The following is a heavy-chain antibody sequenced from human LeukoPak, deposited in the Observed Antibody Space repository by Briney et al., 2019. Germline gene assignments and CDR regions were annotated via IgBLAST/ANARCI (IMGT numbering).Heavy chain of an antibody. D-gene: IGHD2-2*01. CDR3: AREWGYCSSTSCYEGG. J-gene: IGHJ4*02. CDR2: IYSGGST. CDR1: GFTVSSNY. Sequence: PGGSLRLSCAASGFTVSSNYMSWVRQAPGKGLEWVSVIYSGGSTYYADSVKGRFTISRDNSKNTLYLQMNSLRAEDTAVYYCAREWGYCSSTSCYEGGWGQGTLVTVSS. V-gene: IGHV3-66*01.